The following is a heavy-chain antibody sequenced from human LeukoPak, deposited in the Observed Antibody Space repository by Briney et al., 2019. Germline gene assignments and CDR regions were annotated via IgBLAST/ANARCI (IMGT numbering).Heavy chain of an antibody. Sequence: SEALSLTCTVSGDSIDTYYWSWIRQPPGKGLEYIGYIYYSGTTNYNPSLKSRVTISVDTSKNQFSLKLTSVTAADTAVYYCARRAYCSGGSCYCFDYWGQGTLVTVSS. D-gene: IGHD2-15*01. CDR1: GDSIDTYY. V-gene: IGHV4-59*08. CDR2: IYYSGTT. J-gene: IGHJ4*02. CDR3: ARRAYCSGGSCYCFDY.